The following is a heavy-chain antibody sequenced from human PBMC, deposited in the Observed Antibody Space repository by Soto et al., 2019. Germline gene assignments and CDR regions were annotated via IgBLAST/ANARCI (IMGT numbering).Heavy chain of an antibody. V-gene: IGHV3-30*18. D-gene: IGHD4-17*01. CDR1: GFTFSSYG. J-gene: IGHJ5*02. CDR2: ISYDGSNK. Sequence: QVQLVESGGGVVQPGRSLRLSCAASGFTFSSYGMHWVRQAPGKGLEWVAGISYDGSNKDYADSVKGRFTISRDNSKNTLYLQMNSLRAEDTAVYYCAKDVNDYGDYARPDENWFDPWGQGTLVTVSS. CDR3: AKDVNDYGDYARPDENWFDP.